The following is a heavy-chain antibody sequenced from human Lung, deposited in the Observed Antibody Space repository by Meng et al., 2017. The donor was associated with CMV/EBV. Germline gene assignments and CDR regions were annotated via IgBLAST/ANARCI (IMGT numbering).Heavy chain of an antibody. CDR1: CGSISPYH. J-gene: IGHJ3*02. V-gene: IGHV4-59*01. D-gene: IGHD2-2*01. CDR2: IYYSGST. Sequence: SLXCPVPCGSISPYHWSWTRQPPGKRLEWIGYIYYSGSTNYNPSLKSRVTISVDTSKNQFSLKTRSVTAADTAVYYCARDCSSTSCLDAFDIWGQGTXVTVSS. CDR3: ARDCSSTSCLDAFDI.